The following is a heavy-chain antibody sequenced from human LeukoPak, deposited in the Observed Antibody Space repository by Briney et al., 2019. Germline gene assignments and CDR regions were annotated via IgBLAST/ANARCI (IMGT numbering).Heavy chain of an antibody. CDR3: AKPSYFWSGYSYYFDY. D-gene: IGHD3-3*01. CDR1: GFTVSSNY. V-gene: IGHV3-53*01. CDR2: IYSGGST. Sequence: GGSLRLSCAASGFTVSSNYMSWVRQAPGKGLEWVSVIYSGGSTYYADSVKGRFTISRDNSKNTLYLQMNSLRAEDTAVYYCAKPSYFWSGYSYYFDYWGQGTLVTVSS. J-gene: IGHJ4*02.